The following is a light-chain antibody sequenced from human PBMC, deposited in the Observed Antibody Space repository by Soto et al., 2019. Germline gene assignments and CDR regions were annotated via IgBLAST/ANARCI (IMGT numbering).Light chain of an antibody. V-gene: IGKV3-15*01. Sequence: IVRTQSPNTLSVSPGAVVTLSCSSSQSVPSRIAWYQQKPGQAPSLLIYGASTRATGVPDRFSGTGSGTEFTLTISSLKSEDYAVYYCQQYKSGTPITFGQGARLEIK. CDR2: GAS. CDR3: QQYKSGTPIT. J-gene: IGKJ5*01. CDR1: QSVPSR.